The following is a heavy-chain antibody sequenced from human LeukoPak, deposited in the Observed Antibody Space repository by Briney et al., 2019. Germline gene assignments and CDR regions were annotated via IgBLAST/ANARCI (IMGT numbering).Heavy chain of an antibody. CDR2: MYISGST. J-gene: IGHJ6*01. D-gene: IGHD3-9*01. CDR1: GGSVSSYY. V-gene: IGHV4-4*07. Sequence: PSETLSLTCTVSGGSVSSYYWSWIRHPAGKGLEWIGRMYISGSTDYNPSLKSRVTMSLDTSKNQLSLKLISVTAADTALYYCARDLLNGMDVWGQGTTVTVSS. CDR3: ARDLLNGMDV.